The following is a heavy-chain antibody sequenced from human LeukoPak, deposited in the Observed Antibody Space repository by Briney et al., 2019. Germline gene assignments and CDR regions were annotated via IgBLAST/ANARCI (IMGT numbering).Heavy chain of an antibody. CDR3: ARASHLGTSCYSY. J-gene: IGHJ4*02. CDR1: GFTFSSYS. CDR2: ISSSSSYI. V-gene: IGHV3-21*01. D-gene: IGHD2-2*01. Sequence: GGSLRLSCAASGFTFSSYSMNSVRQAPGKGLEWVSSISSSSSYIYYADSVKGRFTISRDNAKNSLYLQMNSLRAEDTAVYYCARASHLGTSCYSYWGQGTLVTVSS.